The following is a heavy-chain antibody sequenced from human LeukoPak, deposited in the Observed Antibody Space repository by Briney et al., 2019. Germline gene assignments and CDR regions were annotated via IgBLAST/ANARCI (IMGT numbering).Heavy chain of an antibody. Sequence: GGSLRPSCAASGFTFNKAWMSWVRQAPGKGLEWVGRIKSKTDGGTTDYAAPVKGRYIISRDDSRKTLYLQMNSLKTEDTAVYYCTTGDPISVIVRDPYYFDYWGPGTLVTVSS. CDR2: IKSKTDGGTT. D-gene: IGHD3-22*01. CDR3: TTGDPISVIVRDPYYFDY. V-gene: IGHV3-15*01. J-gene: IGHJ4*02. CDR1: GFTFNKAW.